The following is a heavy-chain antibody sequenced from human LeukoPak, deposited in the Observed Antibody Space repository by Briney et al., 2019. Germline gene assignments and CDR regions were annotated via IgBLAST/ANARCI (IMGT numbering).Heavy chain of an antibody. CDR3: AKDQPQNIAAAGTDVNWFDP. J-gene: IGHJ5*02. D-gene: IGHD6-13*01. CDR2: ISGSGGST. CDR1: GFTFSSYS. V-gene: IGHV3-23*01. Sequence: PGGSLRLSCAASGFTFSSYSMSWVRQAPGKGLEWVSAISGSGGSTYYADSVKGRFTISRDNSKNTLYLQMNSLRAEDTAVYYCAKDQPQNIAAAGTDVNWFDPWGQGTRVTVSS.